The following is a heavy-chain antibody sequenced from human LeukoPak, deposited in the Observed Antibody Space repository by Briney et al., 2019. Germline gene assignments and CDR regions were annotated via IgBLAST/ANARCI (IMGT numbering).Heavy chain of an antibody. CDR1: GFTFSSYS. CDR3: ARDRNLPPTYYFDY. V-gene: IGHV3-48*01. CDR2: ISSSSSTI. Sequence: GSLRLSCAASGFTFSSYSMNWVRQAPGKGLEWVSYISSSSSTIYYADSVKGRFTISRDNAKNSLYLQMNSLRAEDTAVYYRARDRNLPPTYYFDYWGQGTLVTVSS. D-gene: IGHD4-4*01. J-gene: IGHJ4*02.